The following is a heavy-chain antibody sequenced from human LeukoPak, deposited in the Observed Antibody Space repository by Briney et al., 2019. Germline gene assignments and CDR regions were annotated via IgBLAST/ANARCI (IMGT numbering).Heavy chain of an antibody. D-gene: IGHD3-3*01. Sequence: GRSLRLSCAASGFTFSSYEMNWVRQVPGKGLEWVSYISSSGSTIYYADSVKGRFTISRDNAKNSLYLQMNSLRAEDTAVYYCARDDRYYDFWSGYYLGAFDIWGQGTMVTVSS. V-gene: IGHV3-48*03. CDR3: ARDDRYYDFWSGYYLGAFDI. J-gene: IGHJ3*02. CDR2: ISSSGSTI. CDR1: GFTFSSYE.